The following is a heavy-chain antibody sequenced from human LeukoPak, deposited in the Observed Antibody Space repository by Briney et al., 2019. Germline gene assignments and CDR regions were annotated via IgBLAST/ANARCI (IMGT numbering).Heavy chain of an antibody. CDR2: IRYDGSKK. J-gene: IGHJ4*02. Sequence: GGSLRLSCAASRFTFSNYGMHWVRQAPGKGLEWVALIRYDGSKKDYADSVKGRFTISRDNSKNTLHLQMNSLRAEDTAVYYCARTGDTERFDYWGQGTLVTVSS. CDR1: RFTFSNYG. V-gene: IGHV3-33*01. CDR3: ARTGDTERFDY. D-gene: IGHD5-18*01.